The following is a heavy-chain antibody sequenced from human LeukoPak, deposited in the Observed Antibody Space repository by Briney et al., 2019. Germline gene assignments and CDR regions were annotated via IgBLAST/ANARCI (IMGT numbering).Heavy chain of an antibody. Sequence: SETLSLTCTVSGGSISSYYWSWIRQPPGKGLEWIGYIYSSGSTNYNPSLKSRVTISVDTSKNQFSLKLSSVTAADTAVYYCARGNYGGNSLYYYYFDYWGQGTLVTVSS. CDR3: ARGNYGGNSLYYYYFDY. V-gene: IGHV4-59*01. J-gene: IGHJ4*02. CDR1: GGSISSYY. CDR2: IYSSGST. D-gene: IGHD4-23*01.